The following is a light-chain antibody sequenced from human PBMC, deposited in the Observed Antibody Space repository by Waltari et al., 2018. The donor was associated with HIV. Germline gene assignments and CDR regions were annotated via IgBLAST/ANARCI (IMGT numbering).Light chain of an antibody. J-gene: IGKJ3*01. CDR1: QTITDK. CDR2: DAS. V-gene: IGKV1-39*01. CDR3: QQSFTSPLI. Sequence: DIQMTQSPSSLSASVGDRVTVTCRSSQTITDKLNWYQQKPGEAPKVLIYDASTLETGVPSRFSGSGSGTDFTLTISSLQPDDFGTYFCQQSFTSPLIFGPGTKVD.